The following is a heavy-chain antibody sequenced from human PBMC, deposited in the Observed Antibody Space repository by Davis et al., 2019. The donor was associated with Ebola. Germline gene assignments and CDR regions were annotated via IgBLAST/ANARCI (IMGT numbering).Heavy chain of an antibody. J-gene: IGHJ6*02. Sequence: GESLKISCAASGFTVSSNYMSWVRQAPGKGLEWVSVIYSGGSTYYADSVKDRLTISRDNSNNTLYLQMNSLRAEDTAVYYCARIYYYYYGMDVWGQGTTVTVSS. CDR2: IYSGGST. CDR1: GFTVSSNY. V-gene: IGHV3-53*01. CDR3: ARIYYYYYGMDV.